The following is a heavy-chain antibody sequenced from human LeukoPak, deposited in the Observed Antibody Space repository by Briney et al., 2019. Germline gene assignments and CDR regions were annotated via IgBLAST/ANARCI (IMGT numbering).Heavy chain of an antibody. CDR1: GDSISSYY. CDR3: ARGRANFDY. Sequence: SETLSLTCTVSGDSISSYYWTWLRQPPGKGLEWIGCLYYSGSTDYNPSLKSRVTISVDTSKNQFSLRLSSVTAADTAVYYCARGRANFDYWGQGTLVTVSS. CDR2: LYYSGST. V-gene: IGHV4-59*01. J-gene: IGHJ4*02.